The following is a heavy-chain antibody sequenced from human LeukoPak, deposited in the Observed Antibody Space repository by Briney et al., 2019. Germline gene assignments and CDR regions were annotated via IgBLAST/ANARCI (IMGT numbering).Heavy chain of an antibody. V-gene: IGHV4-59*01. D-gene: IGHD3-10*02. CDR2: IYYSGST. CDR3: AELGITMIGGV. CDR1: GGSISSYY. Sequence: SETLSLTCTISGGSISSYYWSWIRQPPGKGLEWIGYIYYSGSTNNNPSLKSRVTIAVDTSKNQFSLNLRSVTAVDTAVYYCAELGITMIGGVWGKGTTVTISS. J-gene: IGHJ6*04.